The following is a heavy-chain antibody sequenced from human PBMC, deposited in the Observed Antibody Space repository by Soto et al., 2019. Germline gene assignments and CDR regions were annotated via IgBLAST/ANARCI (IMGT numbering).Heavy chain of an antibody. CDR2: ISSYNANT. J-gene: IGHJ6*02. V-gene: IGHV1-18*01. Sequence: QAQLVQSGAEVKKPGASVKVSCRASGYTFNNYGFSWVRRAPGQGLEWMGWISSYNANTNYAQRFQGRVTMTTDMSTSTASMELRSLTSDDTGVYYCARAVAEAGTFYYGMDVWGQGTTVTVSS. CDR1: GYTFNNYG. D-gene: IGHD6-19*01. CDR3: ARAVAEAGTFYYGMDV.